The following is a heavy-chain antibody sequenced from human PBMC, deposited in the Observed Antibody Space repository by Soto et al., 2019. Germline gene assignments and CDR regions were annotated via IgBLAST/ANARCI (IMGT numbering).Heavy chain of an antibody. V-gene: IGHV2-26*01. CDR3: ARRHLAVGVSPWFDP. CDR2: IDSSGEK. J-gene: IGHJ5*02. Sequence: QVTLKESGPVLVKPTETLTLRCTVSGLSITDSEMGVSWIRQPPGKALEWLAHIDSSGEKSYRTFLKSRLTISKDTSKSQIVLIMTNMDPADTATYYCARRHLAVGVSPWFDPWGQGILVTVSS. D-gene: IGHD3-3*01. CDR1: GLSITDSEMG.